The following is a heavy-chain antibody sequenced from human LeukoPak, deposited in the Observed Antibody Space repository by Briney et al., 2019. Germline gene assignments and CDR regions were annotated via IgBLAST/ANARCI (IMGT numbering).Heavy chain of an antibody. J-gene: IGHJ5*02. V-gene: IGHV4-59*12. CDR1: GGSISGYY. Sequence: SETLSLTCTVSGGSISGYYWSWIRQSPGRGLEWLGYIYYGGSTNYNPSLKSRVTISLDTSKNQFSLKLSSVTAADTAVYYCARGRRVGHWFDPWGQGTLVTVSS. CDR3: ARGRRVGHWFDP. CDR2: IYYGGST. D-gene: IGHD1-14*01.